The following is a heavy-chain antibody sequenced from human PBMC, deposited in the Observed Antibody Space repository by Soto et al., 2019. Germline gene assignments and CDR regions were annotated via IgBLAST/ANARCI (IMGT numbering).Heavy chain of an antibody. V-gene: IGHV3-64D*06. D-gene: IGHD2-15*01. CDR3: VKGNQLLRYYFEF. CDR1: GFTFSNYA. J-gene: IGHJ4*01. CDR2: ITSDGDST. Sequence: AGGSLRLSCSVSGFTFSNYAMHWARQAPGKGLEYVSGITSDGDSTWHADSVKDRFTISRDNSKNTLFLQMSSLRVEDTAIYFCVKGNQLLRYYFEFWGPGTLVTVSS.